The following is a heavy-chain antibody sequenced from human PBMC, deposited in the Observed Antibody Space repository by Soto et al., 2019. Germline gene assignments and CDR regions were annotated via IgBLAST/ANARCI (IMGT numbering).Heavy chain of an antibody. D-gene: IGHD3-22*01. CDR2: VYYTGST. CDR3: ARGRTVRNYADDSSDYFYFFDY. J-gene: IGHJ4*02. Sequence: PSETLSLTCTVSGDSISTFYWGWMRQSPGKELEWIGYVYYTGSTNYTPSLKSRVTISVYRSKNQFSLKLTSANAADTAVYYCARGRTVRNYADDSSDYFYFFDYWGQGTQVTVSS. CDR1: GDSISTFY. V-gene: IGHV4-59*01.